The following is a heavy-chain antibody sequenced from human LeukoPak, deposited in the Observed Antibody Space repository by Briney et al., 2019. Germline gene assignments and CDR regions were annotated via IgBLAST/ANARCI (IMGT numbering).Heavy chain of an antibody. CDR1: GFTVITNG. V-gene: IGHV3-53*01. D-gene: IGHD1-14*01. Sequence: GGSLRLSCAASGFTVITNGMTWVRQAPGKGLEWVSVLYSDGNTKYADSVQGRFTISRDNSKNTLYLEMNSLGPDDTAVYYCVRGVEPLAANTLAYWGQGTLVTVSS. CDR3: VRGVEPLAANTLAY. CDR2: LYSDGNT. J-gene: IGHJ4*02.